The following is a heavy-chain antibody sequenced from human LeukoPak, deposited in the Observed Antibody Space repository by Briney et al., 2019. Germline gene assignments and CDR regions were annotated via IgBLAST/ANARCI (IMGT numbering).Heavy chain of an antibody. CDR3: AKGGNAYGDYPPLD. CDR1: GFTFSDYY. D-gene: IGHD4-17*01. V-gene: IGHV3-11*01. CDR2: ISSSGSTI. J-gene: IGHJ4*02. Sequence: PGGSLRLSCAASGFTFSDYYMSWIRQAPGKGLEWVSYISSSGSTICYADSVKGRFTISRDNSKNTLYLQMNSLRAEDTAVYYCAKGGNAYGDYPPLDWGQGTLVTVSS.